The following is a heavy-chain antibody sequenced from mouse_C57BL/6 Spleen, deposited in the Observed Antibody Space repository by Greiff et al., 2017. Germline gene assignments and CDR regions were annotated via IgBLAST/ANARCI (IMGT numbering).Heavy chain of an antibody. CDR2: INPYNGGT. CDR1: GYTFTDYY. Sequence: EVQLQQSGPVLVKPGASVKMSCKASGYTFTDYYMNWVKQSHGKSLEWIGVINPYNGGTSYNQKFKGKATLTVDKSSSTAYMELNSLTSEDSAVYYCARPSYYGSSSPDYWGQGTTLTVSS. D-gene: IGHD1-1*01. V-gene: IGHV1-19*01. CDR3: ARPSYYGSSSPDY. J-gene: IGHJ2*01.